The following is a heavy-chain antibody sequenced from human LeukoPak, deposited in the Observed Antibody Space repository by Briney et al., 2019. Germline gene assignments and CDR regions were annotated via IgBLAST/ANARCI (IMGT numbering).Heavy chain of an antibody. CDR1: GYTFTSYG. Sequence: GASVKVSCKASGYTFTSYGISWVRQAPGQGLEWMGWISAYNGNTNYAQKLQGRVTMTTDTSTSTAYMELRSLRSDDTAVYYCARDQGYRSGYDLNWFDPWGQGTLVTVSS. V-gene: IGHV1-18*01. J-gene: IGHJ5*02. CDR3: ARDQGYRSGYDLNWFDP. D-gene: IGHD5-12*01. CDR2: ISAYNGNT.